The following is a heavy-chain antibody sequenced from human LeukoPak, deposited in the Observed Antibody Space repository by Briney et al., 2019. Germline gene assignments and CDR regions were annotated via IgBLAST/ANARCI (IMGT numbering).Heavy chain of an antibody. CDR1: GFTVSSNY. D-gene: IGHD2-15*01. Sequence: GGSLRLSCAASGFTVSSNYMSWVRQAPGKGLEWVSVIYSGGSTYYADSVKGRFTISRDNSKNTLYLQMNSLRAEDTAVYYCARGGWYCSGGSCYEDYWGQGTLVTVSS. J-gene: IGHJ4*02. V-gene: IGHV3-53*01. CDR2: IYSGGST. CDR3: ARGGWYCSGGSCYEDY.